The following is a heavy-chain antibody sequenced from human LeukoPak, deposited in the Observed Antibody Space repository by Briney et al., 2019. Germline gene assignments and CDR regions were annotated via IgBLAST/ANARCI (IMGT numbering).Heavy chain of an antibody. Sequence: PGGSLRPSCAASGFTFDDYAMHWVRQAPGKGLEWVSGISWNSGSIGYADSVKGRFTISRDNAKNSLYLQMNSLRAEDTALYYCARVIRYNWLDPWGQGTLVTVSS. V-gene: IGHV3-9*01. CDR1: GFTFDDYA. CDR3: ARVIRYNWLDP. J-gene: IGHJ5*02. CDR2: ISWNSGSI.